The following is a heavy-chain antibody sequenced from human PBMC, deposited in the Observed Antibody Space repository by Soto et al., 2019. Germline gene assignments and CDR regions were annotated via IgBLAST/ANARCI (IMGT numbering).Heavy chain of an antibody. J-gene: IGHJ4*02. CDR3: ARAQAVAGTFCSDY. V-gene: IGHV4-31*03. CDR2: IFYSAST. D-gene: IGHD6-19*01. Sequence: PSETLSLTCTVSGGSISSDDYYWSWIRQHPGKGLEWIGYIFYSASTYYNPSLKSRVSISVDTSRNHFSLKLNSVTAADTAVYYCARAQAVAGTFCSDYWGRGTLVTVSS. CDR1: GGSISSDDYY.